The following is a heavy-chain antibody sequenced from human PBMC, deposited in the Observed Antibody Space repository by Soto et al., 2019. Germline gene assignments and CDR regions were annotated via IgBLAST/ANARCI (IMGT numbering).Heavy chain of an antibody. CDR2: IYSSGST. V-gene: IGHV4-59*01. J-gene: IGHJ5*02. D-gene: IGHD2-2*01. CDR1: GGSISDYY. Sequence: QVQLQESGPGLVKPSETLSLTCTVSGGSISDYYWSWIRQPPGKGLEWIGYIYSSGSTKYNPSLKSRATISVETSKNRFSLGLSSVTAADTAVYYCARGSTDWFDPWGQGTLVTVSS. CDR3: ARGSTDWFDP.